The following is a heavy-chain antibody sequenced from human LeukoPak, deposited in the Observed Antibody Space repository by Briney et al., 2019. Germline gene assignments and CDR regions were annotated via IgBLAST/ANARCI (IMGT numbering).Heavy chain of an antibody. D-gene: IGHD2-2*01. Sequence: PGGSLRLSCAASGFTFSSYAMSWVRQAPGKGLEWVSRINSDGSSTSYADSVKGRFTISRDNAKNTLYLQMNSLRAEDTAVYYCAKHCSSTSCIDYWGQGTLVTVSS. CDR3: AKHCSSTSCIDY. CDR2: INSDGSST. CDR1: GFTFSSYA. J-gene: IGHJ4*02. V-gene: IGHV3-74*01.